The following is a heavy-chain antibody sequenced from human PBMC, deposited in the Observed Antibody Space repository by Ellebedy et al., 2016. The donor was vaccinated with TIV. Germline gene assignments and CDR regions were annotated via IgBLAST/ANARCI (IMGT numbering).Heavy chain of an antibody. CDR1: GFTFDDYG. J-gene: IGHJ3*02. V-gene: IGHV3-20*03. D-gene: IGHD3/OR15-3a*01. CDR3: AKDSTIFGLVTGGHAFDI. CDR2: INWNGGST. Sequence: GGSLRLSXAASGFTFDDYGMSWVRQAPGKGLEWVSGINWNGGSTGYADSVKGRFTISRDNAKNSLYLQMNSLRAEDTALYYCAKDSTIFGLVTGGHAFDIWGQGTMVTVSS.